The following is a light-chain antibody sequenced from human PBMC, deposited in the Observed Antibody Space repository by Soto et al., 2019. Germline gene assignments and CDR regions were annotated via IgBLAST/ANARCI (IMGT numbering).Light chain of an antibody. CDR1: SSDIGAYNY. CDR2: NVS. CDR3: SSYTSSSTLL. Sequence: HSALTQPASVSGSPGQSITISCTGTSSDIGAYNYVSWYQHHPGKAPKLMIHNVSDRPSGVSNRFSGSKSGNTASLTISGLQPEDEANYFCSSYTSSSTLLFGGGTKLTVL. J-gene: IGLJ2*01. V-gene: IGLV2-14*03.